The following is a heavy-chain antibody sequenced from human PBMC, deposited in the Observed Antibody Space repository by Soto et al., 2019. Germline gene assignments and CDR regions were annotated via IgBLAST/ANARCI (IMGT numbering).Heavy chain of an antibody. Sequence: SETLSLTCTVSGGSISSYHWSWIRQPPGKGLEWIGYIYSGGSTNYNPSLKDRLTISVDTSKNQFSLKLSSVTAADTAVYYCARAPPIAVSYYFDYWGQGTLVTVSS. CDR1: GGSISSYH. CDR3: ARAPPIAVSYYFDY. V-gene: IGHV4-59*08. D-gene: IGHD6-19*01. J-gene: IGHJ4*02. CDR2: IYSGGST.